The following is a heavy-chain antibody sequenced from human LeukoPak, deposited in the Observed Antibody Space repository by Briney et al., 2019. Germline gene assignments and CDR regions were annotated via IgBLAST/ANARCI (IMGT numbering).Heavy chain of an antibody. Sequence: SETLSLTCTVSGGSISSSSYYWGWIRQPPGKGLEWIGSIYYSGSTYYNPSLKSRVTISVDKSKNQFSLKLSSVTAADTAVYYRARELILPSNQRWFDPWGQGTLVTVSS. V-gene: IGHV4-39*07. CDR1: GGSISSSSYY. CDR2: IYYSGST. J-gene: IGHJ5*02. D-gene: IGHD1-1*01. CDR3: ARELILPSNQRWFDP.